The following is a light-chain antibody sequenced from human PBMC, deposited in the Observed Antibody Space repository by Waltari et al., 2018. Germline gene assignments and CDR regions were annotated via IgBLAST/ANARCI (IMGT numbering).Light chain of an antibody. V-gene: IGKV3-11*01. CDR3: QQRSRWPLT. CDR2: DTS. J-gene: IGKJ4*01. CDR1: ESVSRY. Sequence: EIVLTQSPATLSLFAGERATVSCRASESVSRYLGGYQQNHGKAPRLLIYDTSIRATGVPARFIGSGYGTYFTLTISSLEPEDFALYFCQQRSRWPLTFGGGTKVEI.